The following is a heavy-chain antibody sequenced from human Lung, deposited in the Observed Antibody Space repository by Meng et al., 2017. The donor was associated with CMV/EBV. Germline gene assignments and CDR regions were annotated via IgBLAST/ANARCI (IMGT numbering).Heavy chain of an antibody. CDR3: ARGVAETLGWEMGY. CDR2: IDIDGRDI. V-gene: IGHV3-74*03. J-gene: IGHJ4*02. Sequence: EVQLVESGGGLVQPGGALRFSCAVSGFTVTRYWMHWVREVPGKGLEWVSRIDIDGRDITYADSVRGRFSISRDDAKNTLYLQMNSLRIEDTAVYYCARGVAETLGWEMGYWGQGTLVTVSS. CDR1: GFTVTRYW. D-gene: IGHD1-26*01.